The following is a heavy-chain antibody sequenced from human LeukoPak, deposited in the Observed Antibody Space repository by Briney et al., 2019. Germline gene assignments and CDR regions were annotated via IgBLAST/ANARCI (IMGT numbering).Heavy chain of an antibody. CDR2: IIPIFGTA. V-gene: IGHV1-69*13. Sequence: ASVKVSCKASGGTFSSYAISWVRQAPGQGLEWMGGIIPIFGTANYAQKFQGRVTITADESTSTAYMELSSLRSEDTAVYYCARVAMVRGVSYYYYYMDVWGKGTTVTVSS. CDR1: GGTFSSYA. CDR3: ARVAMVRGVSYYYYYMDV. D-gene: IGHD3-10*01. J-gene: IGHJ6*03.